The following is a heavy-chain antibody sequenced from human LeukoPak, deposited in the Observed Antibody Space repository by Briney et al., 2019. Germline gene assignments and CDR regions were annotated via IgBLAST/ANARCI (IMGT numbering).Heavy chain of an antibody. CDR1: GYTFTGYY. CDR3: ARASVESDAFDI. V-gene: IGHV1-2*02. J-gene: IGHJ3*02. CDR2: INPNSGGT. Sequence: ASVKVSCKASGYTFTGYYMHWVRQAPGQGLEWMGWINPNSGGTNYAQKFQGRVTMTRDTSISTAYMELSRLRSDDTAVYYCARASVESDAFDIWGQGTMVTVSS.